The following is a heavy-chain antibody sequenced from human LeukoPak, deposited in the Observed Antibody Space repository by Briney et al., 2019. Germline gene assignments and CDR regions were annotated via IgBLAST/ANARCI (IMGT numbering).Heavy chain of an antibody. CDR2: IYYSGSN. Sequence: SETLSLTCTVSGGSISSSSYYWGWIRQPPGKGLEWIGSIYYSGSNYYNPSLKSRVTISVDTSKNQFSLKLSSVTAADTAVYYCAGARDDFWSGYYTPPRYFDYWGQGTLVTVSS. D-gene: IGHD3-3*01. CDR1: GGSISSSSYY. CDR3: AGARDDFWSGYYTPPRYFDY. J-gene: IGHJ4*02. V-gene: IGHV4-39*01.